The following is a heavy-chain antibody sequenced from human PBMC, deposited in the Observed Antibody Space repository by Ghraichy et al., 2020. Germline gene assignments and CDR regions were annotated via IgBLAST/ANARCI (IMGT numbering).Heavy chain of an antibody. Sequence: LSLTCAVSGGSVSSGGYSWSWIRQPPGKGLEFIGYMYYSGSSYYNPSLKSRVTISLDTSKNQFSLKLNSVTAADTAVYYCARARIALDFWGQGTLVTVSS. CDR1: GGSVSSGGYS. J-gene: IGHJ4*02. D-gene: IGHD2-21*01. V-gene: IGHV4-30-4*07. CDR2: MYYSGSS. CDR3: ARARIALDF.